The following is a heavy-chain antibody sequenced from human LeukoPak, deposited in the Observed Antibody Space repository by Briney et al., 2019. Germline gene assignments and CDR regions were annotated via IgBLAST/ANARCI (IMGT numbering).Heavy chain of an antibody. CDR3: AKVAITMVRTDHYYMDV. CDR1: GFTFSSYG. D-gene: IGHD3-10*01. CDR2: IRYDGSNK. J-gene: IGHJ6*03. Sequence: GGSLRLSCAASGFTFSSYGMHWVRQAPGKGLEWVAFIRYDGSNKYYADSVKGRFTISRDNSKNTLYLQMNSLRAVDTAVYYCAKVAITMVRTDHYYMDVWGKGTTVTISS. V-gene: IGHV3-30*02.